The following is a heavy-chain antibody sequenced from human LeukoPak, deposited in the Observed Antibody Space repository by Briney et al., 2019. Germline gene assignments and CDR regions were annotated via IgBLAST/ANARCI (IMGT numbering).Heavy chain of an antibody. Sequence: GGSLRLSCVASGFTFSSNAMSWVRQAPGKGLEWVSVITGNAGSTYYADSGKGRFTISRDNSKNTLSLQMDSLRAEDTAVYYCAKDAVAPGSGGDYFDYWGQGTLVTVSS. V-gene: IGHV3-23*01. J-gene: IGHJ4*02. D-gene: IGHD3-10*01. CDR3: AKDAVAPGSGGDYFDY. CDR2: ITGNAGST. CDR1: GFTFSSNA.